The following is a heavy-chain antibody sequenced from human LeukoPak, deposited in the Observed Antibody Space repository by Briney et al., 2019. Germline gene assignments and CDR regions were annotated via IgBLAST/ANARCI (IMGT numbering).Heavy chain of an antibody. CDR2: IGTAGEI. CDR3: ARAAYSSTWYSRYFDL. Sequence: GGSLRLSCAASGFTFSSYAMSWVRQATGKGLEWVSGIGTAGEIYYPGSVKGRFTISRENAKNSLYLQMNSLRAGDTAAYYCARAAYSSTWYSRYFDLWGRGTLVTVSS. CDR1: GFTFSSYA. J-gene: IGHJ2*01. D-gene: IGHD6-13*01. V-gene: IGHV3-13*01.